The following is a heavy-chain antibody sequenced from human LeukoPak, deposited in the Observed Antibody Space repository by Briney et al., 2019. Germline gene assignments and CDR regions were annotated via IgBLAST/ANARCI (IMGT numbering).Heavy chain of an antibody. CDR1: GGTFSSYA. CDR3: ARGSYYGSGSDI. CDR2: IIPIFGTA. J-gene: IGHJ3*02. D-gene: IGHD3-10*01. Sequence: ASVKVSCKASGGTFSSYAISWVRQAPGQGLEWMGGIIPIFGTANYAQKFQGRVTITADESTSTAYMELSSLRSEDTAVYYCARGSYYGSGSDIWGQGTMVTVSS. V-gene: IGHV1-69*13.